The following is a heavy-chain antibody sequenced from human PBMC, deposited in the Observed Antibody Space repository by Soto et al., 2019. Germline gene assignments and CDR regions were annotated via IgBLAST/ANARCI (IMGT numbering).Heavy chain of an antibody. CDR3: ARDIDYYDSSGYQDY. D-gene: IGHD3-22*01. J-gene: IGHJ4*02. V-gene: IGHV3-48*03. Sequence: GGSLRLSCAASGFTFSSYEMNWVRQAPGKGLEWVSYISTSGNTIHYADSVKGRFTIPRDNAKNSLYLQMNSLRAEDTAVYYCARDIDYYDSSGYQDYWGQGTLVTVSS. CDR2: ISTSGNTI. CDR1: GFTFSSYE.